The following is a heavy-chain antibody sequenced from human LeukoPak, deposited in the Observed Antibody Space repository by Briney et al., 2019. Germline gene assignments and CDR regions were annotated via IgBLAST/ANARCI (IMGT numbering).Heavy chain of an antibody. D-gene: IGHD5-24*01. J-gene: IGHJ4*02. CDR2: IYYSGST. Sequence: SETLSLTCTVSGCSISSYYWSWIRQPPGKGLEWIGYIYYSGSTNYDPSPKSRVTILVDTTKNQFSLKLSSVTAADTAVVYCCRVGQTYGYNWGYWGQGTLVTVSS. CDR1: GCSISSYY. CDR3: CRVGQTYGYNWGY. V-gene: IGHV4-59*01.